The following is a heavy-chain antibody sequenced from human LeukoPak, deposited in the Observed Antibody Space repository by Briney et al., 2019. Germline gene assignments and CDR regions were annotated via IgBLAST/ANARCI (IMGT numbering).Heavy chain of an antibody. J-gene: IGHJ5*01. CDR1: AYSISSGYF. Sequence: PSETLSLTCTVSAYSISSGYFWGWIRQPPGKGPEWIGSIFHSGSVYYNPSLQSRVTISVDTSTNRFSLKLTSVTAADTALYYCARVVASTSIDSWGQGTPVTVSS. V-gene: IGHV4-38-2*02. D-gene: IGHD2-15*01. CDR2: IFHSGSV. CDR3: ARVVASTSIDS.